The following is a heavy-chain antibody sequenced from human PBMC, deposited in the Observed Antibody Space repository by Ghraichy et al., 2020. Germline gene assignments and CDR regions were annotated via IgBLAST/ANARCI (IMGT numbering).Heavy chain of an antibody. CDR2: INHSGST. CDR3: AVAGKRDYYYYYYMDV. V-gene: IGHV4-34*01. Sequence: SETLSLTCAVYGGSFSGYYWSWIRQPPGKGLEWIGEINHSGSTNYNPSLKSRVTISVDTSKNQFSLKLSSVTAADTAVYYCAVAGKRDYYYYYYMDVWGKGTTVTVSS. J-gene: IGHJ6*03. CDR1: GGSFSGYY. D-gene: IGHD1-26*01.